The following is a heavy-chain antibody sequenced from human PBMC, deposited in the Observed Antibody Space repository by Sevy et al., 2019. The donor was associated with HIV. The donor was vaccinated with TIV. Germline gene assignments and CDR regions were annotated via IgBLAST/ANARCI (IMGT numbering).Heavy chain of an antibody. CDR2: IKSKTDSAKR. CDR1: GFTFSDAW. V-gene: IGHV3-15*01. Sequence: GGSLRLSCAASGFTFSDAWMSWVRQAPGKGLEWVGRIKSKTDSAKRDFAAPVKGRFSISRDDSKNMVYLQMSSLKTEDTAVYYCTAGTGRSDFDYWGQGRLVTVSS. J-gene: IGHJ4*02. CDR3: TAGTGRSDFDY. D-gene: IGHD2-15*01.